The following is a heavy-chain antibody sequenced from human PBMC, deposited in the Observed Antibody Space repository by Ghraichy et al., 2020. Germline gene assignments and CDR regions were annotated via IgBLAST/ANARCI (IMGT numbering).Heavy chain of an antibody. V-gene: IGHV3-23*01. CDR2: ISSAAVT. D-gene: IGHD4-17*01. J-gene: IGHJ6*04. CDR3: AKDVGDFYYYYHMEV. CDR1: GFTFSRIA. Sequence: GGSLRLSCAASGFTFSRIAMTWVRQAPGKGLEWVSTISSAAVTYYADSVKGRFTISRGNSKNTLYLQMNSVRAEDTAVYYCAKDVGDFYYYYHMEVWGRGTTVIVSS.